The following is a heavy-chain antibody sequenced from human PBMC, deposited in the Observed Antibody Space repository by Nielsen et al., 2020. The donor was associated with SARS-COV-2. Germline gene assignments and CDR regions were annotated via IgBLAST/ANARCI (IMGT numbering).Heavy chain of an antibody. D-gene: IGHD3-16*01. V-gene: IGHV4-59*13. J-gene: IGHJ4*02. CDR3: ATDEGGGFDY. CDR2: IYYSGST. Sequence: SETLSLTCTVSGGSIGSYYWSWIRQPPGKGLEWIGYIYYSGSTNYNPSLKSRVTISVDTSKNQFSLKLSSVTAADTAVYYCATDEGGGFDYWGQGTLVTVSS. CDR1: GGSIGSYY.